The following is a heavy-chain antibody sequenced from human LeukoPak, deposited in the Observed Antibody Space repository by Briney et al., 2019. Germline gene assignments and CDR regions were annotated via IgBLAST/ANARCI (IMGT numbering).Heavy chain of an antibody. D-gene: IGHD6-19*01. J-gene: IGHJ4*02. CDR3: ARGVAVAGPTDY. Sequence: GGSLRLSCAVSGFTFSSYAMHWVRQAPGKGLEYVSAISSNGGSTYYANSVKGRFTISRDNSKNTLYLQMGSLRAEDMAVYYCARGVAVAGPTDYWGQGTLVTVSS. V-gene: IGHV3-64*01. CDR2: ISSNGGST. CDR1: GFTFSSYA.